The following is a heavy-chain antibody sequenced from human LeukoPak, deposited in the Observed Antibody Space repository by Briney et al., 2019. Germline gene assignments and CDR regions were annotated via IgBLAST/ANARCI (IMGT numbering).Heavy chain of an antibody. Sequence: GASVKVSCKASGYTFTSYYLHWVRQAPGQGLEWMGTINPSGGSTTYAQKFQGRVTMTRDTSTSTVYMELSSLRSEDTAVYYCARDPSFYCSGSTCYSKYFDYWGQGTLVTVSS. CDR1: GYTFTSYY. J-gene: IGHJ4*02. CDR3: ARDPSFYCSGSTCYSKYFDY. CDR2: INPSGGST. D-gene: IGHD2-15*01. V-gene: IGHV1-46*01.